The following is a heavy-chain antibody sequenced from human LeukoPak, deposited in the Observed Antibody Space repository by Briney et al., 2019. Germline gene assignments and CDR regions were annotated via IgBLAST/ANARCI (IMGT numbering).Heavy chain of an antibody. V-gene: IGHV3-73*01. CDR2: IRSKANSYAT. Sequence: PGGSLRLSCAASGVTFSGSAMHWVRQASGKGLEWVGRIRSKANSYATAYAASVKGRFTISRGDSKNTAYLPMNSLKNEDTAGYYCTTNYDYVWGSYRYDLASFAWGQGTLVTVSS. CDR3: TTNYDYVWGSYRYDLASFA. CDR1: GVTFSGSA. D-gene: IGHD3-16*02. J-gene: IGHJ4*02.